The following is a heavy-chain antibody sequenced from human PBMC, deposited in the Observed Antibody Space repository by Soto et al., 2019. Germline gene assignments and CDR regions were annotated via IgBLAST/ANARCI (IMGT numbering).Heavy chain of an antibody. D-gene: IGHD6-19*01. V-gene: IGHV3-23*01. CDR1: GFTFSSYA. J-gene: IGHJ3*02. Sequence: EVQLLESGGGLVQPGGSLRLSCAASGFTFSSYAMSWVRQAPGKGLEWVSAISGSGGSTYNADSVKGRLTISRDTSKNTLYLQMNSLRAEDTAVYYCAKVKSGWFPNDAFDIWGQGTMVTVSS. CDR3: AKVKSGWFPNDAFDI. CDR2: ISGSGGST.